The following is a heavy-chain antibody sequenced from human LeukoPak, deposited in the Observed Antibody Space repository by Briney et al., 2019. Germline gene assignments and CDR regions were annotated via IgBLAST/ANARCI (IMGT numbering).Heavy chain of an antibody. CDR1: GGSISRYY. CDR2: IYYIGST. J-gene: IGHJ4*02. Sequence: SETLSPTCSVSGGSISRYYWSWIRQPPGKGLEWIGYIYYIGSTNYNPSLKSRVTMSVDTSKNQFSLKVSSVTAADTAVYYCARGLTSGWSSPDFGYWGPGTLVTVSS. V-gene: IGHV4-59*08. CDR3: ARGLTSGWSSPDFGY. D-gene: IGHD6-19*01.